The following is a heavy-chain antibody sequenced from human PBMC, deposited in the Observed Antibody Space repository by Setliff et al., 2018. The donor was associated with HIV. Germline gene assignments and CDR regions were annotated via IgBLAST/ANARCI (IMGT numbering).Heavy chain of an antibody. CDR3: ARVFYSRGSGYYKGLDY. D-gene: IGHD3-3*01. J-gene: IGHJ4*02. Sequence: GASVKVSCKASGGTFSNYAISWVRQAPGQGLEWMGRIIPFFDTTNYARKFQGRVTITADKSTSTGYMELSSLRSEDTALYYCARVFYSRGSGYYKGLDYWGQGTLVTVSS. V-gene: IGHV1-69*06. CDR2: IIPFFDTT. CDR1: GGTFSNYA.